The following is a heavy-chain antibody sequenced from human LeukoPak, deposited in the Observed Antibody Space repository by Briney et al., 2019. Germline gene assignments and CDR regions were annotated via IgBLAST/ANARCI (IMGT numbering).Heavy chain of an antibody. Sequence: GGSLRLSCAASGFTFSSYAMSWVRQAPGKGLEWVSTISGSGGSTYYADSVKGRFTISRDNSKNTLYLQMNSLRAEDTAVYYCAKVVTGIVVGRVFHYWGQGTLVIVSS. CDR3: AKVVTGIVVGRVFHY. J-gene: IGHJ4*02. CDR2: ISGSGGST. CDR1: GFTFSSYA. V-gene: IGHV3-23*01. D-gene: IGHD3-22*01.